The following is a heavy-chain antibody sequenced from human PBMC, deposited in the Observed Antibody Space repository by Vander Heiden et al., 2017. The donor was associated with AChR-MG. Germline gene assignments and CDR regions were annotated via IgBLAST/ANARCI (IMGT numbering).Heavy chain of an antibody. D-gene: IGHD1-26*01. Sequence: QVQLQESGPGLVKPSETLSLTCAVSGYSISSGYYWGWIRQPPGKGLERIGSIYHSGSTYYNPSLKSRVTISVDTSKNQFSLKLSSVTAADTAVYYCARDLGEWELPNWFDPWGQGTLVTVSS. J-gene: IGHJ5*02. V-gene: IGHV4-38-2*02. CDR1: GYSISSGYY. CDR2: IYHSGST. CDR3: ARDLGEWELPNWFDP.